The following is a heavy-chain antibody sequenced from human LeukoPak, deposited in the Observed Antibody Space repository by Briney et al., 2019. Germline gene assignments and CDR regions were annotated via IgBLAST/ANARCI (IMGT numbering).Heavy chain of an antibody. V-gene: IGHV3-21*01. CDR2: ISSSSSYI. CDR3: ARALGFGELFELFHTHAGYGY. Sequence: GGSLRLSCAASGFTFSSYSMNWVRQAPGKGLEWVSSISSSSSYIYYADSVKGRFTISRDNAKNSLYLQMNSLTAEDTAVYYWARALGFGELFELFHTHAGYGYWGQGTLVTVSS. D-gene: IGHD3-10*01. CDR1: GFTFSSYS. J-gene: IGHJ4*02.